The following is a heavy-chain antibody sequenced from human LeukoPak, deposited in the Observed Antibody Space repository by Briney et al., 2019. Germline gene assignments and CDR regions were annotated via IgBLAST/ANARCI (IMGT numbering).Heavy chain of an antibody. Sequence: SETLSLTCAVYGGSFSGYYWSWIRQPPGKGLEWIGEINHSGSTNYNPSLKSRVTISVDTSKSQFSLKLSSVTAADTAVYYCAREGPTRPYFDYWGQGTLVTVSS. J-gene: IGHJ4*02. CDR2: INHSGST. CDR3: AREGPTRPYFDY. CDR1: GGSFSGYY. V-gene: IGHV4-34*01.